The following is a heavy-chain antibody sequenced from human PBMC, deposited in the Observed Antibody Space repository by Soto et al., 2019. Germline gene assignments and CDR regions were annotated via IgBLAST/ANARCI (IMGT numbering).Heavy chain of an antibody. D-gene: IGHD2-2*01. CDR3: ARDPRYCSSTSCYGDHYFDY. CDR2: ISAYNGNT. Sequence: ASVKVSCKASGYTFTSYGISWVRQAPGQGLEWMGWISAYNGNTNYAQKLQGRVTMTTDTSTSTAYMELRSLRSDDTAVYYCARDPRYCSSTSCYGDHYFDYWGQGTLVTVPS. J-gene: IGHJ4*02. V-gene: IGHV1-18*01. CDR1: GYTFTSYG.